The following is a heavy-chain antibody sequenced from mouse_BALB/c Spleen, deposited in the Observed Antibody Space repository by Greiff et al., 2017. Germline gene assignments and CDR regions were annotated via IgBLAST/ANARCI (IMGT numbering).Heavy chain of an antibody. Sequence: VQLQQPGAELVKPGASVKLSCKASGYTFTSYWMHWVKQRPGQGLEWIGEINPSNGRTNYNEKFKSKATLTVDKSSSTAYMQLSSLTSEDAAVYYCARQGGLFAYWGQGTLVTVSA. J-gene: IGHJ3*01. D-gene: IGHD1-1*02. CDR1: GYTFTSYW. CDR3: ARQGGLFAY. V-gene: IGHV1S81*02. CDR2: INPSNGRT.